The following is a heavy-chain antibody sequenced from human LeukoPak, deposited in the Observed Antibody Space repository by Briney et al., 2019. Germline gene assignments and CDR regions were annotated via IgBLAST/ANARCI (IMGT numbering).Heavy chain of an antibody. D-gene: IGHD5-18*01. CDR3: ARVMASYGPVEY. CDR1: GGSISSSSYY. CDR2: IYYSGST. V-gene: IGHV4-39*07. Sequence: SETLSLTCTVSGGSISSSSYYWGWIRQPPGKGLEWIGSIYYSGSTYYNPSLKSRVTISVDTSKNQFSLKLSSVTAADTAVYYCARVMASYGPVEYWGQGTLVTVSS. J-gene: IGHJ4*02.